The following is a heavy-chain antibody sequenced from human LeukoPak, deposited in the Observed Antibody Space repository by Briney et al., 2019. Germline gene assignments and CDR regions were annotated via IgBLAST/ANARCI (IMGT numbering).Heavy chain of an antibody. CDR1: GFTVRSNY. CDR2: INRDGSEK. J-gene: IGHJ6*03. V-gene: IGHV3-7*01. D-gene: IGHD5-12*01. Sequence: GGSLRLSCAASGFTVRSNYMNWVRQAPGKGLEWVANINRDGSEKYYVNSVKGRLSISRDNAKNSLFLEMTSLRAEDTAVYYCARGLLLMGHSGYNHDYYFMDVWGKGTTVTISS. CDR3: ARGLLLMGHSGYNHDYYFMDV.